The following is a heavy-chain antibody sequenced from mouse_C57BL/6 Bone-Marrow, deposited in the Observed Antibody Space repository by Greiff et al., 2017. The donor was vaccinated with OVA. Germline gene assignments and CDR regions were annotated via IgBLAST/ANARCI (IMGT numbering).Heavy chain of an antibody. CDR1: GFTFTDYY. CDR3: ARLYDGYFAWFAY. J-gene: IGHJ3*01. V-gene: IGHV7-3*01. Sequence: EVKVEESGGGLVQPGGSLSLSCAASGFTFTDYYMSWVRQPPGKALEWLGFIRNKANGYTTEYSASVKGRFTISRDNSQSILYLQMNALRAEDSATYYCARLYDGYFAWFAYWGQGTLVTVSA. D-gene: IGHD2-3*01. CDR2: IRNKANGYTT.